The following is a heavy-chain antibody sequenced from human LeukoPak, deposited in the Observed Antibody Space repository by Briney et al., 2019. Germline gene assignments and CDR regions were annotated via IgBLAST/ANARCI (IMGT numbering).Heavy chain of an antibody. CDR2: ISGSGGST. CDR3: AKEVEYSSGWPYDY. J-gene: IGHJ4*02. V-gene: IGHV3-23*01. D-gene: IGHD6-19*01. CDR1: GFTFSSYA. Sequence: PGGSLRLSCAASGFTFSSYAMSWVREAPGKGLEWVSAISGSGGSTYYADSVKGRFTISRDNSKNTLYLQMNSLRAEDTAVYYCAKEVEYSSGWPYDYWGQGTLVTVSS.